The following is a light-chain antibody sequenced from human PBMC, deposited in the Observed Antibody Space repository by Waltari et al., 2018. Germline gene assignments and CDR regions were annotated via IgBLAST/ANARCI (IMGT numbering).Light chain of an antibody. CDR3: AAWDDSLNGPV. CDR2: SNN. CDR1: RSTFGSNT. V-gene: IGLV1-44*01. J-gene: IGLJ2*01. Sequence: QPVLTRPPSPSVPPRQRFTIASPGCRSTFGSNTVHWTKQLPGTAPKLLIHSNNQGPSGVSARFSGSKSGTSASLAISGLQSEDEADYYCAAWDDSLNGPVFGGGTKLTVL.